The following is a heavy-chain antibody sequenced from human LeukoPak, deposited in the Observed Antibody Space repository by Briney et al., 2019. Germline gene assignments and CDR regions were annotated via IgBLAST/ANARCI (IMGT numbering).Heavy chain of an antibody. CDR1: GFSFKNVW. CDR3: TTWNYDILTGYSI. D-gene: IGHD3-9*01. Sequence: GGSLGLSCAASGFSFKNVWMSWVRQAPGKGLVWVGRIKSKTHGGTTDYAAAVKGRFTISRDDSKSTLYLQMNSLKTEDTALYYCTTWNYDILTGYSIWGQGTLVTVSS. V-gene: IGHV3-15*01. J-gene: IGHJ4*02. CDR2: IKSKTHGGTT.